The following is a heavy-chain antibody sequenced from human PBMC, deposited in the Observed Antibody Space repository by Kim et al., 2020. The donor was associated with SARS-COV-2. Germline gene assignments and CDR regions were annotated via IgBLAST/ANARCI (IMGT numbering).Heavy chain of an antibody. Sequence: GGSLILSCAASGFTFSSYWMHWVRQAPGKGLVWVSRINSDGSSTSYADSVKGRFTISRDNAKNTLYLQMNSLRAEDTAVYYCARDTKYYYDSSGYRDWYFDLWGRGTLVTVSS. CDR2: INSDGSST. CDR3: ARDTKYYYDSSGYRDWYFDL. V-gene: IGHV3-74*01. D-gene: IGHD3-22*01. CDR1: GFTFSSYW. J-gene: IGHJ2*01.